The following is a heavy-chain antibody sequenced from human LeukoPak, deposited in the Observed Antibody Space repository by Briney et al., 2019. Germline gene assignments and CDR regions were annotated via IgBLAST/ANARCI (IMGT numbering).Heavy chain of an antibody. J-gene: IGHJ6*02. D-gene: IGHD5-18*01. CDR3: AGQRYGDTGHYYYYYGMDV. V-gene: IGHV4-59*01. Sequence: SETLSLTCTVSGGSISSYYWSWIRQPPGKGPEWIGYIYYSGSTNYNPSLKSRVTVSVDTSKNQFSLKLSSVTAADTAVYYCAGQRYGDTGHYYYYYGMDVWGQGTTVTVSS. CDR2: IYYSGST. CDR1: GGSISSYY.